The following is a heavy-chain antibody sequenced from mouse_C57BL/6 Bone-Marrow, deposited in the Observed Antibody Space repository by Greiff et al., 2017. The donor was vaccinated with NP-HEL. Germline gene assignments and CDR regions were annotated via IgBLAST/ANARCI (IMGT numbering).Heavy chain of an antibody. CDR3: ARFYYSNFYYFDY. CDR1: GYAFSSSW. D-gene: IGHD2-5*01. V-gene: IGHV1-82*01. J-gene: IGHJ2*01. CDR2: IYPGDGDT. Sequence: VQLQQSGPELVKPGASVKISCKASGYAFSSSWMNWVKQRPGKGLEWIGRIYPGDGDTNYNGKFKGKATLTADKSSSTAYMQLSSLTSVDSAVYFCARFYYSNFYYFDYWGQGTTLTVSS.